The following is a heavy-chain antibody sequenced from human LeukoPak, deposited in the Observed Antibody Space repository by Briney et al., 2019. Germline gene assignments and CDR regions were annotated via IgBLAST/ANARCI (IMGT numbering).Heavy chain of an antibody. CDR3: ARYDILTGGFDY. Sequence: SETLSLTCTVSGGSINNYYWIWLRQPPGKGLEWIGHIYYDGSTSYNPSLRSRVTVSVDTSKNQFSLKLSSVTAADTAVYYCARYDILTGGFDYWGQGTLVTVSS. D-gene: IGHD3-9*01. J-gene: IGHJ4*02. CDR1: GGSINNYY. V-gene: IGHV4-59*08. CDR2: IYYDGST.